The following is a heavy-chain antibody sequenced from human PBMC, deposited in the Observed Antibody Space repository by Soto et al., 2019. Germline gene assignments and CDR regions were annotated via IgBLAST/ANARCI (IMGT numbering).Heavy chain of an antibody. CDR3: AKDDFTDRGDDYFDS. D-gene: IGHD2-21*02. J-gene: IGHJ4*02. V-gene: IGHV3-23*01. CDR1: GFSFTNFA. Sequence: GGSLRLSCAASGFSFTNFAMSWVRQAPGKGLEWVAGIGASGDITWYADSVKGRLSISRDNSKNTLYLQLNSLRFEDTAVYYCAKDDFTDRGDDYFDSWGPGTRVTVSS. CDR2: IGASGDIT.